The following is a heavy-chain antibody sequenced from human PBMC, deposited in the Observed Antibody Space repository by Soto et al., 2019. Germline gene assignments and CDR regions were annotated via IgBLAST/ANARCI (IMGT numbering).Heavy chain of an antibody. D-gene: IGHD5-12*01. V-gene: IGHV3-20*01. CDR1: GFTFDDYG. CDR3: ARDRGGNDYDH. J-gene: IGHJ4*02. CDR2: INWNGCST. Sequence: VQLVESGGGVVRPGGSLRLSCAASGFTFDDYGMTWVRQAPGKGLEWVSGINWNGCSTGYADSVKGRFTISRDNAKNTLYLQINSLRAEDTALYHCARDRGGNDYDHWGQGTLVTVSS.